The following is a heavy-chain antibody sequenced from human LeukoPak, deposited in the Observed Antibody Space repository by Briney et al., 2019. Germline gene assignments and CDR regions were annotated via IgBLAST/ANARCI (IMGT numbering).Heavy chain of an antibody. J-gene: IGHJ4*02. CDR1: GFTFSNFW. D-gene: IGHD3-22*01. Sequence: GGSLRLSCAASGFTFSNFWMSWVRQAPGKGLEWVANINQDGSGKYYVDSVKGRFTISRDNAKNSLYLQMSSLRGDDAALYYCASEDNTGSSAYWGQGTLVTVSS. V-gene: IGHV3-7*01. CDR3: ASEDNTGSSAY. CDR2: INQDGSGK.